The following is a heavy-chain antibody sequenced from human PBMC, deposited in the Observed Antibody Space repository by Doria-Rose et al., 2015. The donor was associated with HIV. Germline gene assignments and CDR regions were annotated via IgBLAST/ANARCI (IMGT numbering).Heavy chain of an antibody. J-gene: IGHJ4*02. V-gene: IGHV2-26*01. Sequence: QVTLKESGPMLVKPTETLTLTCTVSGVSLSSPGMGVSWIRQPPGKALEWLAKIFSDDERSYKTSLKSRLTVSRGTSKSQVVLTMTDMDPVDTAAYYCARIKSSRWYHKYYFDFWGQGTLVIVSA. CDR1: GVSLSSPGMG. CDR3: ARIKSSRWYHKYYFDF. D-gene: IGHD6-13*01. CDR2: IFSDDER.